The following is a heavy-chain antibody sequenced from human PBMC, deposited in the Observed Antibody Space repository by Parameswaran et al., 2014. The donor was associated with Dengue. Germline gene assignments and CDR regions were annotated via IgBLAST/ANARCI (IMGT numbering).Heavy chain of an antibody. J-gene: IGHJ4*02. Sequence: VRQMPGKGLEWVANIKQDGSEKYYVDSVKGRFTISRDNAKNSLYLQMNSLRAEDTAVYYCARPSGSYDPFDYWGQGTLVTVSS. CDR2: IKQDGSEK. CDR3: ARPSGSYDPFDY. V-gene: IGHV3-7*01. D-gene: IGHD1-26*01.